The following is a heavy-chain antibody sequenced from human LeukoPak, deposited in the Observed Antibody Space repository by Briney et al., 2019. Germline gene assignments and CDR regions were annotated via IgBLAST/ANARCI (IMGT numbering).Heavy chain of an antibody. Sequence: HGESLKISCKGSGYIFTSYWIGWVRQMPGKGLEWRGIIYPGNSDTRYSPSFQGQVTISADKSISTAYLHWSSLKASDTAMYYCARRGYCSGGSCYSAPFDYWGQGSPVTVSS. J-gene: IGHJ4*02. D-gene: IGHD2-15*01. CDR1: GYIFTSYW. V-gene: IGHV5-51*01. CDR3: ARRGYCSGGSCYSAPFDY. CDR2: IYPGNSDT.